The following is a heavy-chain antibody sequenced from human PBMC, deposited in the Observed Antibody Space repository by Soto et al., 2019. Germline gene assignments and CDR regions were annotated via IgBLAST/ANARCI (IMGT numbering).Heavy chain of an antibody. Sequence: QVQLVQSGAEVKKPGSSVKVSCKASGGTFSSYAISWVRQAPGQGLEWMGGIIPIFCTANYAQKFQGRVTITADESTSTAYMELSSLRSEDTAVYYCARGYCSGVSCYNWFDPWGQGTLVTVSS. CDR2: IIPIFCTA. D-gene: IGHD2-15*01. V-gene: IGHV1-69*01. CDR3: ARGYCSGVSCYNWFDP. CDR1: GGTFSSYA. J-gene: IGHJ5*02.